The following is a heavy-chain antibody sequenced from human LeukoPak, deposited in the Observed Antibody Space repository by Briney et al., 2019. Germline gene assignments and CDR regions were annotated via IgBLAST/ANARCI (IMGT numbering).Heavy chain of an antibody. J-gene: IGHJ4*02. V-gene: IGHV3-11*01. CDR3: AKGHTYGMI. D-gene: IGHD2-8*01. CDR2: ISTTGTTV. Sequence: GGSLRLSCATSGFTFSDFYMSWLRQTPGKGLEWVSYISTTGTTVDYADSVKGRFTISRDNAKGSLYLQMNNLGAVDTAVYYCAKGHTYGMIWGQGTLVTVSS. CDR1: GFTFSDFY.